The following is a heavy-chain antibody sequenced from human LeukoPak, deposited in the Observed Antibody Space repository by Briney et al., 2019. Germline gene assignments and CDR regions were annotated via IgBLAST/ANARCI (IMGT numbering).Heavy chain of an antibody. CDR1: GFRLDNYW. D-gene: IGHD4-11*01. CDR3: ARWAVTTRGYYYGMDV. Sequence: TGGSLRLSCEASGFRLDNYWMTWVRQALGKGLEWVADINEDGSKIYSVDSVKGRFTISRDKAKNSLSLQMNRLSAEDTAAYYCARWAVTTRGYYYGMDVWGQGTTVTVSS. J-gene: IGHJ6*02. CDR2: INEDGSKI. V-gene: IGHV3-7*02.